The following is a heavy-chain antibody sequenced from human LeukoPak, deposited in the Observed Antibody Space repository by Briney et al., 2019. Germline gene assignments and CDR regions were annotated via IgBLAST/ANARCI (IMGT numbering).Heavy chain of an antibody. V-gene: IGHV3-7*01. Sequence: GGSLRLSCAASGFTFSSYWMSWVRQAPGKGLEWVANIKQDGSEKYYVDSVKGRFTISRDNAKNSLYLQMNSLRAEDTAVYYCARDSAIVGAILGEISDYWGQGTLVTVSS. J-gene: IGHJ4*02. D-gene: IGHD1-26*01. CDR1: GFTFSSYW. CDR2: IKQDGSEK. CDR3: ARDSAIVGAILGEISDY.